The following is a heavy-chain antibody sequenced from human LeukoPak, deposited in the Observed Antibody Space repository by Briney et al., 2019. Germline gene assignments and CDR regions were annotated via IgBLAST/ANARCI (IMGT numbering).Heavy chain of an antibody. D-gene: IGHD6-19*01. CDR2: ISGSGGST. Sequence: GGSLRLSCAASGFTCSSYAMSWVRQAPGKGLEGVSAISGSGGSTYYADSVKGRFTISRGNAKNTLYLQMSSLTAEDTAVYYCTPSMAGFNWFDPWGQGTLVTVSS. CDR1: GFTCSSYA. J-gene: IGHJ5*02. CDR3: TPSMAGFNWFDP. V-gene: IGHV3-23*01.